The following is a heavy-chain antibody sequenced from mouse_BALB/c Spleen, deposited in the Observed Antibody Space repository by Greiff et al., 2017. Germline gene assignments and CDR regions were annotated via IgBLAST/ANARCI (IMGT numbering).Heavy chain of an antibody. J-gene: IGHJ4*01. Sequence: DVKLVESGGGLVKPGGSLKLSCAASGFAFSSYDMSWVRQTPEKRLEWVAYISSGGGSTYYPDTVKGRFTISRDNAKNTLYLQMSSLKSEDTAMYYCARHSGTTGMDYWGQGTSVTVSS. CDR2: ISSGGGST. D-gene: IGHD1-1*01. CDR3: ARHSGTTGMDY. CDR1: GFAFSSYD. V-gene: IGHV5-12-1*01.